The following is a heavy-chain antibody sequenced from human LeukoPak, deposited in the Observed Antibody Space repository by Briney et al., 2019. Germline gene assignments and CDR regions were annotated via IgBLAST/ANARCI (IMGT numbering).Heavy chain of an antibody. V-gene: IGHV4-39*07. J-gene: IGHJ4*02. CDR2: IYYSGST. CDR1: GGSISSSSYY. CDR3: ASSGYCSGGSYYSF. Sequence: SETLSLTCTISGGSISSSSYYWGWVRQPPGRGLEWIGSIYYSGSTYYNPSLKSRVTISVDTSKNQFSLKLSSVTAADTAVYYCASSGYCSGGSYYSFWGQGTLVTVSS. D-gene: IGHD2-15*01.